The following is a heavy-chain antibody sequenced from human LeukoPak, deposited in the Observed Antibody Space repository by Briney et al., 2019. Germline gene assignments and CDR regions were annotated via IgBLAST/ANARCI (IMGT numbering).Heavy chain of an antibody. Sequence: GESLKISRKGSGYSFTSYWIGWVRQMPGKGLEWMGIIYPGDSDTRYSPSFQGQVTISADKSISPAYLDARSLKCADTGVYCCARPTPFAGDDSSGYYFDVGLDPWGQGTLVTVSS. D-gene: IGHD3-22*01. J-gene: IGHJ5*02. V-gene: IGHV5-51*01. CDR2: IYPGDSDT. CDR1: GYSFTSYW. CDR3: ARPTPFAGDDSSGYYFDVGLDP.